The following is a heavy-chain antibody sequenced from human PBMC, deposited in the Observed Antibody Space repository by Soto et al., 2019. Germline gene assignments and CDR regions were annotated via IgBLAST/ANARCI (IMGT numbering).Heavy chain of an antibody. CDR2: LNNDGSST. J-gene: IGHJ1*01. CDR1: GFTFSSYW. V-gene: IGHV3-74*01. Sequence: EEQLVESGGGLVQPGGSLRLSCAASGFTFSSYWMHWVRQAPGKGLVWVSRLNNDGSSTSYADSVKGRFTISRDNAKNTLYLQMNRLRVEDTGVYYCARGPLRYSSGWWSVQHWGQGTLVTVSS. CDR3: ARGPLRYSSGWWSVQH. D-gene: IGHD6-19*01.